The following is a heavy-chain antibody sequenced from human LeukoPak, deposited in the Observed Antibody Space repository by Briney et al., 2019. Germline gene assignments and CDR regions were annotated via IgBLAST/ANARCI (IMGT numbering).Heavy chain of an antibody. D-gene: IGHD2-21*01. J-gene: IGHJ3*02. CDR2: INPSGGST. Sequence: ASVKVSCKASGYTFTSYYMHWVRQAPGQGLEWMGIINPSGGSTSYAQKFQGRVTMTRDTYTSTVYMELSSLRSEDTAVYYCARLGYCGGDCPPAFDIWGQGTMVTVSS. CDR1: GYTFTSYY. V-gene: IGHV1-46*03. CDR3: ARLGYCGGDCPPAFDI.